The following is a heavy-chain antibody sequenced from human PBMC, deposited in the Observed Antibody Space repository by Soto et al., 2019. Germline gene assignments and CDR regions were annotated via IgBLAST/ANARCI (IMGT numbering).Heavy chain of an antibody. Sequence: SETLSLTCTVSGGSINRDGYYWSWIRQHPEKGLEWIGYINYRGTTYYNPSLESRLIISVDTSKNQFSLQLTSVIAADTALYYCARESYSFGRAFDIWGHGTQVTVSS. CDR2: INYRGTT. J-gene: IGHJ4*01. D-gene: IGHD3-3*01. CDR1: GGSINRDGYY. V-gene: IGHV4-31*03. CDR3: ARESYSFGRAFDI.